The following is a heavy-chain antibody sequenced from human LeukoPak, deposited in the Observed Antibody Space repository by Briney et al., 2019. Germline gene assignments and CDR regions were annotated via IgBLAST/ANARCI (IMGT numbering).Heavy chain of an antibody. Sequence: GGSLRLSCAASGFTFDDYAMHWVRQAPGKGLEWVSGISWNSGSIGYADSVKGRFTISRDNAKNSLYLQMNSLRAEDTALYYCAKGRGQSLENWGQGTLVTVSS. CDR2: ISWNSGSI. V-gene: IGHV3-9*01. CDR1: GFTFDDYA. D-gene: IGHD1-1*01. CDR3: AKGRGQSLEN. J-gene: IGHJ4*02.